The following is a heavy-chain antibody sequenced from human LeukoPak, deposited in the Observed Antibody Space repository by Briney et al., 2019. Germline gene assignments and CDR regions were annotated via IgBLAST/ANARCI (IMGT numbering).Heavy chain of an antibody. CDR2: TSPSSSYK. D-gene: IGHD3-9*01. J-gene: IGHJ4*02. V-gene: IGHV3-21*01. CDR1: GFTFSSYS. CDR3: ARGSYDILTGYSPFFFDY. Sequence: GWCLRLSCAASGFTFSSYSMNWVRPAPGKGLAWVSSTSPSSSYKYYADSVKGRFTISRDNAKNSLYLQMNSLRAEDTAVYFCARGSYDILTGYSPFFFDYWGQGTLVTVSS.